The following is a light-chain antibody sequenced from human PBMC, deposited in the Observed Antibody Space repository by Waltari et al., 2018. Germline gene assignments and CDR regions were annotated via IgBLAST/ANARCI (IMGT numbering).Light chain of an antibody. CDR2: EVN. J-gene: IGLJ3*02. Sequence: QSALTQPASVSGSPGQSITISCTGTSSDIGYYTLVSWYQQDPGKAPKVIIYEVNKRSSGVSNRFSGSKSGNTASLTISGLQAEDEADYYCCSYIGDSAWVFGGGTKVTVL. CDR1: SSDIGYYTL. CDR3: CSYIGDSAWV. V-gene: IGLV2-23*02.